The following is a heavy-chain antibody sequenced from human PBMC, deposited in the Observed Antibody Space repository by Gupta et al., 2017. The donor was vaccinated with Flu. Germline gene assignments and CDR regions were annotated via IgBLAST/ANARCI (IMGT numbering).Heavy chain of an antibody. D-gene: IGHD2-21*01. J-gene: IGHJ6*02. CDR3: ARGVDNGVDV. V-gene: IGHV1-8*01. CDR2: MNPNSGNT. Sequence: INWVRQATGQGLEWMGWMNPNSGNTGYAQKFQGRVTMTRDTSISTAYMELSSLTFEDTAVYYCARGVDNGVDVWGQGTTVTVSS.